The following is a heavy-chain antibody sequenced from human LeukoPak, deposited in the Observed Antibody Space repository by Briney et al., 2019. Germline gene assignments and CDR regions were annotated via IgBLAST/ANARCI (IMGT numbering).Heavy chain of an antibody. V-gene: IGHV3-33*06. CDR3: AKELDGYNSGFDY. CDR2: IWYDGSNK. J-gene: IGHJ4*02. CDR1: GFTFSSYG. Sequence: GGSLRLSCAASGFTFSSYGMHWVRQAPGKGLEWVAVIWYDGSNKCYADSVKGRFTISRDNSKNTLHLQMNSLRAEDTAVYYCAKELDGYNSGFDYWGQGTLVTVSS. D-gene: IGHD5-24*01.